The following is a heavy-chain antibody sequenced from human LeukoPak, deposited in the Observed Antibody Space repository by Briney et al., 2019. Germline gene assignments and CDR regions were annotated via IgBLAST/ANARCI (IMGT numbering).Heavy chain of an antibody. Sequence: GGSPRHSCAASGFTFNNYAMSWVRQAPRKGLEWVSCISGGGGTTYYADSVKGRFTISRDNSKNTLYLQMSSLSAEDTALYYCAKGSGGSCYTAFDVWGRGTLFTVSS. J-gene: IGHJ3*01. CDR2: ISGGGGTT. V-gene: IGHV3-23*01. D-gene: IGHD2-15*01. CDR1: GFTFNNYA. CDR3: AKGSGGSCYTAFDV.